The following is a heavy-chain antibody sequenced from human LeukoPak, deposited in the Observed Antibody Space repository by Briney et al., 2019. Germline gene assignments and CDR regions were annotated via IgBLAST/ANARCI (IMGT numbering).Heavy chain of an antibody. Sequence: ASVMVSCKASGYTFTSYDINWVRQATGQGLEWMGWMNPNSGNTGYAQKFQGRVTITRNTSISTAYMELSSLRSEDTAVYYCVRALPFWSGFYYFDYWGQGTLVTVSS. CDR2: MNPNSGNT. V-gene: IGHV1-8*03. J-gene: IGHJ4*02. CDR1: GYTFTSYD. D-gene: IGHD3-3*01. CDR3: VRALPFWSGFYYFDY.